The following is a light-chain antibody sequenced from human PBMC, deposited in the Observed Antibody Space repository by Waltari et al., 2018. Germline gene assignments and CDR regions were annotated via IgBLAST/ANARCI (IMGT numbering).Light chain of an antibody. Sequence: QSVLTQPPSASGTPGQRVNISCSGSSSNLASNVVNWYQQPPGTAPKLLIHRSNQRPSGVPDRFSGSKSGTSASLAISGLQSEDEADYHCGAWDASLNGYVFGTGTKVTVL. CDR1: SSNLASNV. CDR2: RSN. V-gene: IGLV1-44*01. J-gene: IGLJ1*01. CDR3: GAWDASLNGYV.